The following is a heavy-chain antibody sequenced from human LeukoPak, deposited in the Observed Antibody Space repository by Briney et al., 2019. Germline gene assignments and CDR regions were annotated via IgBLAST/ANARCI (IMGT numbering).Heavy chain of an antibody. CDR2: INPGDSDT. V-gene: IGHV5-51*01. CDR3: TRYQVPPGRDYFDY. CDR1: GYNFACYW. Sequence: GESLKISGKGSGYNFACYWIGWVRQMPGKGLGWMGNINPGDSDTRYSPSFQGQVTMTVDKSINTAYLHWSSLKASDTAMYYCTRYQVPPGRDYFDYWGQGTLVTVSS. D-gene: IGHD2-2*01. J-gene: IGHJ4*02.